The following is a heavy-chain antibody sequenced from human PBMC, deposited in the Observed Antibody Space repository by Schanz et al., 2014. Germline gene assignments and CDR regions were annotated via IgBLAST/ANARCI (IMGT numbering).Heavy chain of an antibody. CDR2: IYSGGYT. V-gene: IGHV3-23*05. D-gene: IGHD3-16*01. CDR3: TRGGGQDYFDP. J-gene: IGHJ5*02. CDR1: GFTFSSYA. Sequence: EVQLVESGGGLVQPGGSLRLSCAASGFTFSSYAMSWVRQAPGKGLEWVSVIYSGGYTYLADSVKGRFTISRHISKNTLSLQMNGLRIEDTAVYYCTRGGGQDYFDPWGPGTLVTVSS.